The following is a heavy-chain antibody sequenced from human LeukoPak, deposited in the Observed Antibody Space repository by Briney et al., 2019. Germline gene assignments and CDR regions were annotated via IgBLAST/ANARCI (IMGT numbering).Heavy chain of an antibody. CDR2: ISYDGSNR. J-gene: IGHJ4*02. Sequence: GRSLRLSCAASGFTFSSYAMHWVRQAPGKGLEWVAVISYDGSNRYYADSVKGRFTISRDNAKNSLFLQMNSLRAEDTAVYYCAKDGGASGYSYGPSEYWGQGTLVTVSS. D-gene: IGHD5-18*01. CDR3: AKDGGASGYSYGPSEY. V-gene: IGHV3-30-3*01. CDR1: GFTFSSYA.